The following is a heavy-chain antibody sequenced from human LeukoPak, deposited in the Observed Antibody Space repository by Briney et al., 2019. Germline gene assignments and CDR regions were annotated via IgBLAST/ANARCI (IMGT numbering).Heavy chain of an antibody. CDR2: ISYDGSNK. D-gene: IGHD3-16*01. V-gene: IGHV3-30*03. Sequence: GGSLRLSCAASGFTFSSYSMNWVRQAPGKGLEWVAVISYDGSNKYYADSVKGRFTISRDNSKNTLYLQMNSLRAEDTAVYYCARDWGIDYWGQGTLVTVSS. CDR3: ARDWGIDY. J-gene: IGHJ4*02. CDR1: GFTFSSYS.